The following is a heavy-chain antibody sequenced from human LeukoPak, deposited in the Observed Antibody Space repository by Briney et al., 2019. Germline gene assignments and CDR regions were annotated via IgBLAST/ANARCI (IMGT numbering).Heavy chain of an antibody. CDR2: INPHSGGT. CDR1: GYTFADYY. J-gene: IGHJ4*02. CDR3: ARDSSYSSSLYYFEY. D-gene: IGHD6-6*01. Sequence: ASVKVSCKASGYTFADYYMHWVRQAPGQGLEWMGWINPHSGGTNYAQKFQGRVTMTRDTSISTVYMEVSRLRSDDTAVYYCARDSSYSSSLYYFEYWGQGTLVTVSS. V-gene: IGHV1-2*02.